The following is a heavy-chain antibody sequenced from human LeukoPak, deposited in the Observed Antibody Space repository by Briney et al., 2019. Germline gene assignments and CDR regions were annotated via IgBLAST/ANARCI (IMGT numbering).Heavy chain of an antibody. J-gene: IGHJ5*02. V-gene: IGHV4-61*01. CDR1: GGSVSSGSYY. Sequence: PSETLSLTCTVSGGSVSSGSYYWSWIRQPPGTGLEWIGYIYYSGSTNYNPSLKSRVTISVDTSKNQFSLKLSSVTAADTAVYYCARAQYYYDSSGYYGGWFDPWGQGTLVTVYS. D-gene: IGHD3-22*01. CDR3: ARAQYYYDSSGYYGGWFDP. CDR2: IYYSGST.